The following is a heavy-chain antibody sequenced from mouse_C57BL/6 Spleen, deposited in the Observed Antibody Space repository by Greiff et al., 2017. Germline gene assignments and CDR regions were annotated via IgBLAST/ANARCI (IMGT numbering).Heavy chain of an antibody. CDR1: GYAFTNYL. Sequence: QVHVKQSGAELVRPGTSVKVSCKASGYAFTNYLIEWVKQRPGQGLEWIGVINPGSGGTNYNEKFKGKATLTADKSSSTAYMQLSSLTSEDSAVYFCARSYSNYEGWYYAMDYWGQGTSVTVSS. CDR2: INPGSGGT. V-gene: IGHV1-54*01. J-gene: IGHJ4*01. D-gene: IGHD2-5*01. CDR3: ARSYSNYEGWYYAMDY.